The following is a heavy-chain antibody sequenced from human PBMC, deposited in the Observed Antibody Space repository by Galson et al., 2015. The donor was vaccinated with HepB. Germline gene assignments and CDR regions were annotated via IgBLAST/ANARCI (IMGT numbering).Heavy chain of an antibody. V-gene: IGHV7-4-1*02. J-gene: IGHJ4*02. Sequence: SVKVSCKASGYTFTSYAMNWVRQAPGQGLEWMGWINTNTGNPTYAQGFTGRFVFSLDTSVSTAYLQISSLKAEDTAVYYCARDPEFGGGGSYYWGGHDYWGQGTLVTVSS. D-gene: IGHD1-26*01. CDR2: INTNTGNP. CDR1: GYTFTSYA. CDR3: ARDPEFGGGGSYYWGGHDY.